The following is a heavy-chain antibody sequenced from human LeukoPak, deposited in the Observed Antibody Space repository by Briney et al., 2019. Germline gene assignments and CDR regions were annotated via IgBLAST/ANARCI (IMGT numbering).Heavy chain of an antibody. V-gene: IGHV3-30*03. CDR1: GFTFSNYG. J-gene: IGHJ4*02. CDR3: ARALSGSYEWWAYYFDY. D-gene: IGHD1-26*01. Sequence: GRSLRLSCAASGFTFSNYGMHWVRQAPGKGLEWVAVISYDRSNQYYADSVKGRFTISRDNAKNSLYLQMNSLRAEDTAVYYCARALSGSYEWWAYYFDYWGQGTLVTVSS. CDR2: ISYDRSNQ.